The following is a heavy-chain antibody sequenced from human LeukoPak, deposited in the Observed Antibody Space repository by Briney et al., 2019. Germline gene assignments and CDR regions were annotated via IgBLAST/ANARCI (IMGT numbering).Heavy chain of an antibody. CDR3: ARDFLGGAPDDY. V-gene: IGHV3-74*01. J-gene: IGHJ4*02. CDR2: INSDGSST. CDR1: GFTFSSYW. D-gene: IGHD3-10*01. Sequence: GGSPRLSCAASGFTFSSYWMHWVRQAPGKGLVWVSRINSDGSSTSYADSVKGRFTISRDNAKNTLYLQMNSLRAEDTAVYYCARDFLGGAPDDYWGQGTLVTVSS.